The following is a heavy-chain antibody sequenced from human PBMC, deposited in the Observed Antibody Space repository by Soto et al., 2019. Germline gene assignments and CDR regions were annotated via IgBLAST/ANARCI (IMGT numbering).Heavy chain of an antibody. CDR2: IYYSGST. Sequence: SETLSLTCTVSGGSISSGDYYWSWIRQPPGKGLEWIWYIYYSGSTYYNPSLKSRVTISVDKSKNQFSLKLSTVTAADTAVYYCARGRDYSNPHFDYWGQGTPVTVSS. CDR1: GGSISSGDYY. D-gene: IGHD4-4*01. J-gene: IGHJ4*03. V-gene: IGHV4-30-4*01. CDR3: ARGRDYSNPHFDY.